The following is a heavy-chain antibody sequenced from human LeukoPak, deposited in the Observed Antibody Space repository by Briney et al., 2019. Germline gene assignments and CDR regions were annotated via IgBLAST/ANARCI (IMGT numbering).Heavy chain of an antibody. J-gene: IGHJ6*03. V-gene: IGHV1-18*01. CDR2: ISAYNGNT. CDR1: GYTFTSYG. D-gene: IGHD5-18*01. CDR3: ARGYSYGSFVPNYYYYYMDV. Sequence: ASVKVSCEASGYTFTSYGISWVRQAPGQGLEWMGWISAYNGNTNYAQKLQGRVTMTTDTSTSTAYMELRSLRSDDTAVYYCARGYSYGSFVPNYYYYYMDVWGKGTTVTVSS.